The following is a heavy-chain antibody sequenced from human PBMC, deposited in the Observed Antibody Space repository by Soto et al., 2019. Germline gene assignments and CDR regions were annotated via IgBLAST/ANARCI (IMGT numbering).Heavy chain of an antibody. CDR3: AAEGDPVGGNGRRGFED. V-gene: IGHV1-69*01. CDR1: GGTFTSYA. J-gene: IGHJ4*02. D-gene: IGHD1-26*01. CDR2: IIPLFGTP. Sequence: QVQLVQSGAEVRKPGSSVKVSCKASGGTFTSYAISWVRRAPGQGLEWIGGIIPLFGTPDYAQKFQGRVTNYRGESTGQAQLEAETLRSEGTALYFCAAEGDPVGGNGRRGFEDWGQGTLVTVSS.